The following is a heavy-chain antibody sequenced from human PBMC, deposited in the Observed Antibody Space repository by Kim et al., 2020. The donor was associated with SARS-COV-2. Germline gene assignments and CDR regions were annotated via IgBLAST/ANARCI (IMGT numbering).Heavy chain of an antibody. CDR3: ARGRAINLWFGELLQFDY. CDR1: GYTFTGYY. D-gene: IGHD3-10*01. Sequence: VSVKVSCKASGYTFTGYYMHWVRQAPGQGLEWMGRINPNSGGTNYAQKFQGRVTMTRDTSISTAYMELSRLRSDDTAVYYCARGRAINLWFGELLQFDYWGQGTLVTVSS. CDR2: INPNSGGT. J-gene: IGHJ4*02. V-gene: IGHV1-2*06.